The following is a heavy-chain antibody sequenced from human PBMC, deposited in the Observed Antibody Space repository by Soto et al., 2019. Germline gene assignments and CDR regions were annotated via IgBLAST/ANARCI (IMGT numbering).Heavy chain of an antibody. V-gene: IGHV3-15*01. Sequence: VVSLILSFSGSGFTFSNPWMSLVLQSPGKGLERVGRIKSKTEGGTTDYAAPVKGRFTISRDDSKKMLYLQMNSLKAEDTAVYYCNVSKNYYDFDVWGQGTMV. D-gene: IGHD3-22*01. CDR1: GFTFSNPW. J-gene: IGHJ3*01. CDR2: IKSKTEGGTT. CDR3: NVSKNYYDFDV.